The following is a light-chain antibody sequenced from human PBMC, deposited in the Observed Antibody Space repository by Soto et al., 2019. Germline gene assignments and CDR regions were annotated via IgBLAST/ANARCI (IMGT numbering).Light chain of an antibody. Sequence: EIVLTHSPGTLSLSPCERATLSSRASQTVGSSFLAWFQHKPGQAPRLLIYDASNRASGIPARFTGSGSGTDFTLTISSVEPEDFAVYYCQQRSNWPPRITFGQGTRLEIK. CDR1: QTVGSSF. J-gene: IGKJ5*01. V-gene: IGKV3-11*01. CDR2: DAS. CDR3: QQRSNWPPRIT.